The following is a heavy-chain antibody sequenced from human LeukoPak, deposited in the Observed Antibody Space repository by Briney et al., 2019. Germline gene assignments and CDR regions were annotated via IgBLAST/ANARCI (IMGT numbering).Heavy chain of an antibody. CDR1: GFTFSHFG. CDR2: IWNVGSNE. V-gene: IGHV3-33*06. Sequence: GRSLRLSCAASGFTFSHFGMHWVRQAPGKGLEWVAVIWNVGSNEYYADSVKGRFTISRDNSKNTVSLQMNSLRDEDTAVYYCAKDAQRGFDYSNSLEYWGQGTLVTVSS. D-gene: IGHD4-11*01. CDR3: AKDAQRGFDYSNSLEY. J-gene: IGHJ4*02.